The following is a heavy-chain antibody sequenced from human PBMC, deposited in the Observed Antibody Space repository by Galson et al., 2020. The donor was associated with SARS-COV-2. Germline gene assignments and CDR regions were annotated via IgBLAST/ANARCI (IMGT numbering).Heavy chain of an antibody. CDR1: GFTFSDYE. V-gene: IGHV3-48*03. CDR3: ARVLVAAAHGFDI. CDR2: ITRSGGNM. J-gene: IGHJ3*02. D-gene: IGHD2-2*01. Sequence: GSLRLSCAASGFTFSDYEMNWVRQAPGRGLECVSKITRSGGNMYYADSVKGRFTISRDNAKNLLHLEMNSLRAEDTAVYFCARVLVAAAHGFDIWGQGTRVTVSS.